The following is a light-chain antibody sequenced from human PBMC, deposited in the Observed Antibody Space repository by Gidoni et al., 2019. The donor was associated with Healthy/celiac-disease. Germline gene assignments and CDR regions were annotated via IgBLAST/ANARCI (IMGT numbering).Light chain of an antibody. J-gene: IGKJ4*01. CDR2: DAD. CDR3: QQRSNWPLT. Sequence: EIVLTQSPATLSLSPGERATLSCRASQSVSSYLAWYQQKPGQAPRLLIYDADNRATGIPARFSGSGSGTDFTLTISSLEPEDFALYYCQQRSNWPLTFGGXTKVEIK. CDR1: QSVSSY. V-gene: IGKV3-11*01.